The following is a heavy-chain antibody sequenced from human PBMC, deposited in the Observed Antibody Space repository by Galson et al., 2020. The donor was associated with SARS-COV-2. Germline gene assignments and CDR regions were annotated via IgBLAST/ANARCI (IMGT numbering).Heavy chain of an antibody. CDR1: GYTLTELS. CDR3: ATGRVYCSSTSCYNNWFDP. CDR2: FDPEDGET. D-gene: IGHD2-2*02. Sequence: ASVKVSCKVSGYTLTELSMHWVRQAPGKGLEWMGGFDPEDGETIYAQKFQGRVTMTEDTSTDTAYMELSSLRSEDTAVYYCATGRVYCSSTSCYNNWFDPWGQGTLVTVSS. V-gene: IGHV1-24*01. J-gene: IGHJ5*02.